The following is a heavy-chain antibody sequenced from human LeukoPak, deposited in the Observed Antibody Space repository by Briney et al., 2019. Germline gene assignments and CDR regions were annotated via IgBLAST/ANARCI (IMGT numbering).Heavy chain of an antibody. J-gene: IGHJ4*02. CDR2: ISYDGSNK. CDR1: GFTFSSYA. V-gene: IGHV3-30-3*01. D-gene: IGHD1-26*01. Sequence: GRSLRLSCAASGFTFSSYAMHWVRQAPGKGLEWVAVISYDGSNKCYADSVKGRFTISRDNSKNTLYLQMNSLRAEDTAVYYCARVGSYSFDYWGQGTLVTVSS. CDR3: ARVGSYSFDY.